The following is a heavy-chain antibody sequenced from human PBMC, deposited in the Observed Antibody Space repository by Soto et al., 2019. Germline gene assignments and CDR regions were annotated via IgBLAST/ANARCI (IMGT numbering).Heavy chain of an antibody. Sequence: QVQLQESGPGLMKPSETLSLTCTVSGGSVSSGSYYWSWIRQPPGKGLEWIGYIYYSGSTNYNPSLKRRVTISVDTSKNQFSLKLSSVTAADTAVYYCARDLRLGSYLDYWGQGTLVTVSS. V-gene: IGHV4-61*01. CDR3: ARDLRLGSYLDY. CDR2: IYYSGST. CDR1: GGSVSSGSYY. J-gene: IGHJ4*02. D-gene: IGHD1-26*01.